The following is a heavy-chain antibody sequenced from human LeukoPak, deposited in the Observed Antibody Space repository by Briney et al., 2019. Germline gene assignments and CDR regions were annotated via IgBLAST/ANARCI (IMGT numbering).Heavy chain of an antibody. V-gene: IGHV3-7*01. CDR1: GFTFSGNW. CDR3: AKILGTPTTYDS. CDR2: INPDGSHI. Sequence: GGSLRLSCEASGFTFSGNWMSWVRQAPGRGVEWVASINPDGSHIFYVDSVKGRVTISRDNTKSSLYLQMNSLGAEDTAMYLCAKILGTPTTYDSWDEGPRVTVSS. D-gene: IGHD1-1*01. J-gene: IGHJ4*02.